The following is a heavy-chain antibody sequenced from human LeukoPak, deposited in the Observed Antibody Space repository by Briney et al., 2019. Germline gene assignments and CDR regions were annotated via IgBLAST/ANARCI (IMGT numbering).Heavy chain of an antibody. CDR1: GDSISSSSYY. J-gene: IGHJ4*02. CDR2: VYYSGST. V-gene: IGHV4-39*01. Sequence: SETLSLTCSVSGDSISSSSYYWGWIRQPPGKGLEWIGSVYYSGSTYYNPSRKSRVTISVDRSKNQFSLKLSSATAAETAVYYCARRPSGANEYYFDYWGQGTLVTVSS. D-gene: IGHD1-1*01. CDR3: ARRPSGANEYYFDY.